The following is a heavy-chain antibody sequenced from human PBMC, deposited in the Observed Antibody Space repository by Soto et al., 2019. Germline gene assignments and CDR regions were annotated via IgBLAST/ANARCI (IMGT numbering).Heavy chain of an antibody. CDR1: GYSFTIYW. D-gene: IGHD6-19*01. CDR2: IDPSDSYT. V-gene: IGHV5-10-1*01. J-gene: IGHJ5*02. CDR3: ARTNYSSAWFDP. Sequence: GESLKISCKGSGYSFTIYWISWVRQMPGKGLEWMGRIDPSDSYTNYSPSFQGHVTISADKSISTAYLQWSSLKASDTAMYYCARTNYSSAWFDPWGQGTLVTVSS.